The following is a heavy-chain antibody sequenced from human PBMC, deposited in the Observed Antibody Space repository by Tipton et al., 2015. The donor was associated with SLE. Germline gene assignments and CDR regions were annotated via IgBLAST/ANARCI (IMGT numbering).Heavy chain of an antibody. CDR2: LYYTGST. CDR1: TFRSYA. J-gene: IGHJ6*02. CDR3: ARGFNDNGYGMDV. V-gene: IGHV4-39*07. D-gene: IGHD3-9*01. Sequence: TFRSYAMSWVRQAPGKGLEWVGSLYYTGSTDYNPSVKSRLTISVDTPNNQFSLRLRSVTAADTAVYYCARGFNDNGYGMDVWGQGTTVTVSS.